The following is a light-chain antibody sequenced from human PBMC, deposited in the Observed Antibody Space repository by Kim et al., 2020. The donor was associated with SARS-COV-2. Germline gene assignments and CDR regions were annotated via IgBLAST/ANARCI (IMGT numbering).Light chain of an antibody. V-gene: IGLV3-1*01. J-gene: IGLJ3*02. CDR2: QDS. CDR1: KLGDKY. Sequence: SYELTQPPSVSVSPGQTASITCSGDKLGDKYACWYQQKPGQSPVLVNYQDSKRPSGIPERFSGSNSGNTATLTISGTQAMDEADYYCQAWDSSTGV. CDR3: QAWDSSTGV.